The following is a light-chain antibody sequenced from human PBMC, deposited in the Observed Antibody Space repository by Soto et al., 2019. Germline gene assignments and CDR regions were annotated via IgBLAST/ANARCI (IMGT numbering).Light chain of an antibody. CDR1: QSLVYSDGNIY. J-gene: IGKJ1*01. V-gene: IGKV2-30*01. CDR2: KVS. Sequence: DVVLTQSPLSLPVTLGQPASISCRSSQSLVYSDGNIYLNWFQQRPGQSPRRLIYKVSERDSGVTDRFSGSGSGTDFTLRISRVEAEDVGIYYCMQGKHLWTFGQGTKVEIK. CDR3: MQGKHLWT.